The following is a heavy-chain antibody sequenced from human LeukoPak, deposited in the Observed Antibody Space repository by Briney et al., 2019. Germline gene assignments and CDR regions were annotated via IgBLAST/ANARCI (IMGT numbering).Heavy chain of an antibody. V-gene: IGHV3-64D*06. Sequence: GGPLRLSCSASGFTFSSYAMHWVRQAPGKGLEYVSAISSNGGSTYYADSVKGRFTISRDNSKNTLYLQMSSRRAEDTAVYYCVRAIGGPDHFYYLGEGTLATDSS. CDR2: ISSNGGST. CDR1: GFTFSSYA. D-gene: IGHD4-23*01. CDR3: VRAIGGPDHFYY. J-gene: IGHJ4*02.